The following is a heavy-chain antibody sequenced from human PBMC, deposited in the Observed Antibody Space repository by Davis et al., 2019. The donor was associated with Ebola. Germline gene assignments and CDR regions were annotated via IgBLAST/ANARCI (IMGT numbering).Heavy chain of an antibody. J-gene: IGHJ6*04. CDR2: INPNSGGT. CDR1: GYTFTGYY. CDR3: ATYGSGSYRTVYYGMDV. D-gene: IGHD3-10*01. V-gene: IGHV1-2*06. Sequence: AASVNVSCKASGYTFTGYYMHWVRQAPGQGLEWMGRINPNSGGTNYAQKFQGRVTMTRDTSISTAYMELSRLRSDDTAVYYCATYGSGSYRTVYYGMDVWGKGTTVTVSS.